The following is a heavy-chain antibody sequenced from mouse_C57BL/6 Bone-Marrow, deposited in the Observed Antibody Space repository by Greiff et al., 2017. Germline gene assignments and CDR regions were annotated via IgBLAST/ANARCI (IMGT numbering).Heavy chain of an antibody. Sequence: EVQLQESGPELVKPGASVKISCKASGYSFTGYYMNWVKQSPEKSLEWIGDINPSTGGTTYNQKFKAKATLTVDKSSSTAYMQLKSLTSEDSAVYYCARETTVVAKAMDYWGQGTSVTVSS. CDR3: ARETTVVAKAMDY. V-gene: IGHV1-42*01. D-gene: IGHD1-1*01. CDR1: GYSFTGYY. CDR2: INPSTGGT. J-gene: IGHJ4*01.